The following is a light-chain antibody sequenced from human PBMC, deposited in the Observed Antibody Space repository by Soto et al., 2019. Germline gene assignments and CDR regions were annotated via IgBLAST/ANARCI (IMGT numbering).Light chain of an antibody. J-gene: IGLJ2*01. CDR1: SRDVGSYYL. Sequence: QSALTQPASVSGSPGQSITISCTGTSRDVGSYYLVSWYQQHPGKAPKLMVYEVTERPSGVSDRISGSKSGNTASLTISGLQAEDEADYYCCSYAGRITLVFGGGTKVTVL. CDR3: CSYAGRITLV. CDR2: EVT. V-gene: IGLV2-23*02.